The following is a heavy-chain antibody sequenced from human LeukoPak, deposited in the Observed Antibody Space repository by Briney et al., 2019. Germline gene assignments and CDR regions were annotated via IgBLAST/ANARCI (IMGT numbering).Heavy chain of an antibody. CDR2: IKQDGSEK. V-gene: IGHV3-7*01. D-gene: IGHD4-17*01. CDR1: GFTFSSYW. Sequence: PGGSLRLSCAASGFTFSSYWMSWVRQAPVKGLEWVANIKQDGSEKYYVDSVKGRFTISRDNAKNSLYLQMNSLRAEDTAVYYCARDQSDYHDYFDYWGQGTLVTVSS. CDR3: ARDQSDYHDYFDY. J-gene: IGHJ4*02.